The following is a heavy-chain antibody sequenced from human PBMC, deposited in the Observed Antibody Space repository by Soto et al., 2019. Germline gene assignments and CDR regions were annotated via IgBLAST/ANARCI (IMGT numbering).Heavy chain of an antibody. D-gene: IGHD3-3*01. CDR2: ISGSGGST. V-gene: IGHV3-23*01. Sequence: GGSLRLSCAASGFTFSSYAMSWVRQAPGKGLEWVSAISGSGGSTYYADSVKGRFTISRDNSKNTLYLQMNSLRAEDTAVYYCAKRRDYDFWSGWDGYYYYYGMDVWGQGTRVTVSS. CDR1: GFTFSSYA. J-gene: IGHJ6*02. CDR3: AKRRDYDFWSGWDGYYYYYGMDV.